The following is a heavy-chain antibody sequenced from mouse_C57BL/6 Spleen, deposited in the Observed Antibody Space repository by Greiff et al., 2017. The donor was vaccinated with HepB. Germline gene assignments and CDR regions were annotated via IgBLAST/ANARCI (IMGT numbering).Heavy chain of an antibody. D-gene: IGHD2-5*01. CDR1: GFTFTDYY. J-gene: IGHJ4*01. V-gene: IGHV7-3*01. CDR3: ARFSYYSNYLHAMDY. CDR2: IRNKAIGYTT. Sequence: EVMLVESGGGLVQPGGSLSLSCAASGFTFTDYYMSWVRQPPGKALEWLGFIRNKAIGYTTEYSASVKGRFIISRDNSPSILYLQMNALRAEDSATYYCARFSYYSNYLHAMDYWSQGASVTVSS.